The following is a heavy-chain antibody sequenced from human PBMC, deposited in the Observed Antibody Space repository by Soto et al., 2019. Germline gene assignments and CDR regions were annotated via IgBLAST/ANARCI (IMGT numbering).Heavy chain of an antibody. CDR2: ISYDGSNK. Sequence: QVQLVESGGGVVQPGRSLRLSCAASGFTFSSYAMHWVRQAPGKGLEWVAVISYDGSNKYYADSVKGRFTISRDNSKNTLYLQMNSLRAEDTAVYYCARDPCPYDSSGPQVGGYYYYGMDVWGQGTTVTVSS. D-gene: IGHD3-22*01. CDR1: GFTFSSYA. V-gene: IGHV3-30-3*01. CDR3: ARDPCPYDSSGPQVGGYYYYGMDV. J-gene: IGHJ6*02.